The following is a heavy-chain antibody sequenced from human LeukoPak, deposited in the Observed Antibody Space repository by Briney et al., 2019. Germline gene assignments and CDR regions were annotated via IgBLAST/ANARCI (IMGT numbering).Heavy chain of an antibody. D-gene: IGHD3-22*01. J-gene: IGHJ5*02. CDR3: ARGDYYYDNDSYSDWFDP. V-gene: IGHV1-3*01. Sequence: ASVKVSCKASGYSFTDYAIHWVRQAPGQRLEWMGWINPDSGFTKYSQRFQGRFTIASDTSARTAYMELSSLRSEDTARYYCARGDYYYDNDSYSDWFDPWGQGTLVTVSS. CDR1: GYSFTDYA. CDR2: INPDSGFT.